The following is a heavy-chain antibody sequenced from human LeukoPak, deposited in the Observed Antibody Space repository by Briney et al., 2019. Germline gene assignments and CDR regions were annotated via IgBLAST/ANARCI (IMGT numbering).Heavy chain of an antibody. D-gene: IGHD3-16*02. CDR2: INWNGGST. CDR1: GFTFDDYG. CDR3: ARSDHDYVWGSYQGPCYFDY. V-gene: IGHV3-20*04. Sequence: GGSLRLSCAASGFTFDDYGMSWVRQAPGKGLEWVSGINWNGGSTGYADSVKGRFTISRDNAKNSLYLQMNSLRAEDTALYYCARSDHDYVWGSYQGPCYFDYWGQGTLVTVSS. J-gene: IGHJ4*02.